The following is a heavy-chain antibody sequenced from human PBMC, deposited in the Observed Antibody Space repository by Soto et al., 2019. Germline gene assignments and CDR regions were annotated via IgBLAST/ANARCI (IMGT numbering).Heavy chain of an antibody. CDR1: GGTFSSYA. V-gene: IGHV1-69*13. CDR3: ARAPGDIRFYQQLLRPGMDV. Sequence: SVKVSCKASGGTFSSYAISWVRQAPGQGLEWMGGIIPIFGTANYAQKFQGRVTITADESTSTAYMELSSLRSEDTAVYYCARAPGDIRFYQQLLRPGMDVWGQGTTVTVSS. D-gene: IGHD2-15*01. CDR2: IIPIFGTA. J-gene: IGHJ6*02.